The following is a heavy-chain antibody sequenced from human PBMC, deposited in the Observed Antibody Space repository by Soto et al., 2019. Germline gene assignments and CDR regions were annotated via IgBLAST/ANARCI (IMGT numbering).Heavy chain of an antibody. CDR3: PRDWFGESSGMDV. CDR1: GGSINNAAYY. CDR2: IYYIGSP. D-gene: IGHD3-10*01. J-gene: IGHJ6*02. V-gene: IGHV4-31*03. Sequence: QVQLQESGPGLVKPSQTLSLTCTVSGGSINNAAYYWSWIRQHPGTGLEWIGYIYYIGSPYYNPSLKSRVTISVDMSKNQFSLKMSSVTAADTAVYYCPRDWFGESSGMDVWGQGTTVTVSS.